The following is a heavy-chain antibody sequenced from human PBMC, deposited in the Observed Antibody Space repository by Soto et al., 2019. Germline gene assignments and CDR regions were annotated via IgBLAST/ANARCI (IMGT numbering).Heavy chain of an antibody. D-gene: IGHD2-21*02. CDR1: GYSFTTYW. Sequence: PGESLKISCEGSGYSFTTYWISWVRQMPGKGLEWMGRIDPSDSYINHSPSFQGHVTISVDKSISTAYLQWNSLRASDTAMYYCARVLWGYYGVDCDPQDVWSRGTTVTVSS. V-gene: IGHV5-10-1*01. CDR2: IDPSDSYI. J-gene: IGHJ6*02. CDR3: ARVLWGYYGVDCDPQDV.